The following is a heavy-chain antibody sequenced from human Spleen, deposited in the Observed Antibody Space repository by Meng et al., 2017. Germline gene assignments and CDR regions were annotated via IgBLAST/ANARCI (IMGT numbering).Heavy chain of an antibody. CDR2: ISDSGGTT. Sequence: GGSLRLSCVASGLSFSSYAMNWVRQAPGKGLEWVSVISDSGGTTDYADSVKGRFTISRDNPKNTMYLQMNSLRAEDTAVYYCTKGRSSGWNAFDIWGQGTMVTVSS. CDR3: TKGRSSGWNAFDI. J-gene: IGHJ3*02. D-gene: IGHD6-19*01. V-gene: IGHV3-23*01. CDR1: GLSFSSYA.